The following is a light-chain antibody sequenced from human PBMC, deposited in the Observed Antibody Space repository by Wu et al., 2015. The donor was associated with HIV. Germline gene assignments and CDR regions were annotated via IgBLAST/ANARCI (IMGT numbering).Light chain of an antibody. J-gene: IGKJ1*01. CDR2: GAS. Sequence: EIVMTQSPVTLSVSPGERATLSCRASESASSKLAWYQSKPGQTPRLLIYGASTRATGVPARFSGSGSETDFTLTISSLQSEDFAIYYCQEYYTDTWTFGQGTRWTSN. CDR1: ESASSK. V-gene: IGKV3-15*01. CDR3: QEYYTDTWT.